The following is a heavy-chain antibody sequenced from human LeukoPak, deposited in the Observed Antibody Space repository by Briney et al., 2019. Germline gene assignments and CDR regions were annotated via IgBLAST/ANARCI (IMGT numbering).Heavy chain of an antibody. J-gene: IGHJ4*02. CDR2: IHHSGRT. CDR3: ARDSLTIGAIDY. CDR1: GASISTSNW. Sequence: SGTLSLTCAVSGASISTSNWWSWVRQPPGKGLEWIGEIHHSGRTNYSPSLRSRVTLSVDKSKNQFSLKVSSVTAADTAVYFCARDSLTIGAIDYWGQGTLVTVSS. V-gene: IGHV4-4*02. D-gene: IGHD6-13*01.